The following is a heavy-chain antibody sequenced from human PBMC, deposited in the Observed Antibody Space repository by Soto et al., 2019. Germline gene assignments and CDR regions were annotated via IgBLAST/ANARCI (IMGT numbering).Heavy chain of an antibody. CDR3: ERANRPNGTIGGWFDT. CDR2: VYRGGST. V-gene: IGHV4-38-2*01. CDR1: GYSISSGYY. Sequence: SETLSLTCAVSGYSISSGYYWGWVRQPPGKGLEWIGSVYRGGSTSYNPSLKSRVTISVDTSKNQFSLSLTSVTAADTAVYYCERANRPNGTIGGWFDTWGQGTLVTVSS. J-gene: IGHJ5*02. D-gene: IGHD1-1*01.